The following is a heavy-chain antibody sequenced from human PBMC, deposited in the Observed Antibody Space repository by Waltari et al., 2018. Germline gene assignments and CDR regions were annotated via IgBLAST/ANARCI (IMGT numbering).Heavy chain of an antibody. CDR3: AKEIGDCSGGSCYWKAGSINY. J-gene: IGHJ4*02. D-gene: IGHD2-15*01. V-gene: IGHV4-59*01. CDR2: IYYSGST. CDR1: GGSISSYY. Sequence: QVQLQESGPGLVKPSETLSLTCTVSGGSISSYYWSWIRQPPGKGLEWIGYIYYSGSTNYHPSLKSRVTISVDTSKNQVSLKLSSVTAADTAVYYCAKEIGDCSGGSCYWKAGSINYWGQGTLVTVSS.